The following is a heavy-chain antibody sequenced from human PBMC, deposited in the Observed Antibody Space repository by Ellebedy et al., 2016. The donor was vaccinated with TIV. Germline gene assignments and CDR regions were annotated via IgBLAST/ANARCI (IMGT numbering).Heavy chain of an antibody. CDR1: GFTFDDYT. J-gene: IGHJ3*02. CDR2: ISWDGGST. CDR3: AKDIGVGAYDSSGYWDAFDI. V-gene: IGHV3-43*01. D-gene: IGHD3-22*01. Sequence: GESLKISCAASGFTFDDYTMHWVRQAPGKGLEWVSLISWDGGSTYYADSVKGRFTTSRDNSKNSLYLQMNSLRTEDTALYYCAKDIGVGAYDSSGYWDAFDIWGQGTMVTVSS.